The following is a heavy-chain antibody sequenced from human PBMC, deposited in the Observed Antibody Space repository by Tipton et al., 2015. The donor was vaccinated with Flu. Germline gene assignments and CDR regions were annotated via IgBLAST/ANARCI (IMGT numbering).Heavy chain of an antibody. Sequence: TLSLTCSVYGGSFSGYYWTWIRQPPGKGLEWIGEINHSGSTHYNSSLKSRVTMSVDSSKSQFSLHLSSVTAADTAVYYCAGVSPRRVTAIVVVMLPEGYFDYWGQGTQVIVSP. CDR1: GGSFSGYY. V-gene: IGHV4-34*01. D-gene: IGHD3-22*01. CDR3: AGVSPRRVTAIVVVMLPEGYFDY. J-gene: IGHJ4*02. CDR2: INHSGST.